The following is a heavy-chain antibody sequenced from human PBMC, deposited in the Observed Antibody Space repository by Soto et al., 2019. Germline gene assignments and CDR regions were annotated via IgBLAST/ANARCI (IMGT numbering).Heavy chain of an antibody. D-gene: IGHD2-15*01. CDR3: ARDSSVVDAIGDAFDI. CDR1: GFTFSSYG. J-gene: IGHJ3*02. CDR2: IWYDGSNK. Sequence: GGSLRLSCAASGFTFSSYGMHWVRQAPGKGLEWVAVIWYDGSNKYYADSVKGRFTISRDNSKNTLYLQMNSLRAEDTAVYYCARDSSVVDAIGDAFDIWGQGTMVTVSS. V-gene: IGHV3-33*01.